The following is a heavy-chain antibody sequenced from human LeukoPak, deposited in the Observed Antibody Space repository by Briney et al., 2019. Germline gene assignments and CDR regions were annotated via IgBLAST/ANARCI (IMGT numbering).Heavy chain of an antibody. J-gene: IGHJ4*02. CDR2: LSSTGATL. CDR1: GFTSSAYY. V-gene: IGHV3-11*01. D-gene: IGHD3-22*01. CDR3: ARLLSSGYSPLDY. Sequence: GGSLRLSCAVPGFTSSAYYMGWIRQAPGKGRSWVSHLSSTGATLYYTDSVKGRFIISRDNANNSLSLQMNSLRVEDTAVYYCARLLSSGYSPLDYWGQGTLVTVSS.